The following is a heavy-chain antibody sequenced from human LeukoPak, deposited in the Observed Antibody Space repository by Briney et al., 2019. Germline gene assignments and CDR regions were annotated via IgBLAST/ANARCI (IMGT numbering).Heavy chain of an antibody. V-gene: IGHV3-49*04. D-gene: IGHD1-14*01. J-gene: IGHJ4*02. CDR3: ARERTAYFGKHFDY. Sequence: QPGRSLRLSCATSGFTFGDYAMSWVRQAPGKGLEWVGFIRSKNYGGTTECAASVKGRFTISRDDSESIAYLQMDSLKTEDTAVYYCARERTAYFGKHFDYWGQGTLVTVSS. CDR1: GFTFGDYA. CDR2: IRSKNYGGTT.